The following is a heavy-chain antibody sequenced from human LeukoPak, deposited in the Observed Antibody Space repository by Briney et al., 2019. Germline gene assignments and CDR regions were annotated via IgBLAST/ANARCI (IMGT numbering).Heavy chain of an antibody. V-gene: IGHV4-4*02. CDR1: GFTFSNAW. D-gene: IGHD3-16*01. J-gene: IGHJ6*03. Sequence: NPGGSLRLSCAASGFTFSNAWMSWVRQPPGKGLEWIGEINHSGSTNYNPSLKSRVTLSVDTTKNQFSLKLSSVTAADTAVYYCARETSQKGAHYMDVWGKGTTVTISS. CDR3: ARETSQKGAHYMDV. CDR2: INHSGST.